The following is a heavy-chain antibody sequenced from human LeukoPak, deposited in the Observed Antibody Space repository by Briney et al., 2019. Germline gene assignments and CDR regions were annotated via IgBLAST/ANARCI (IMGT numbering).Heavy chain of an antibody. Sequence: SETLSLTCAVYGASLNGHYWSWIRQPPGKGLEWIGEGSDVGGTKYNPSLKSRVTISADTSKNQFSLKLSSVTAADTAVYYCARHVDARYCSSTSCYPKPDYYMDVWGKGTTVTVSS. CDR3: ARHVDARYCSSTSCYPKPDYYMDV. J-gene: IGHJ6*03. D-gene: IGHD2-2*01. CDR2: GSDVGGT. CDR1: GASLNGHY. V-gene: IGHV4-34*01.